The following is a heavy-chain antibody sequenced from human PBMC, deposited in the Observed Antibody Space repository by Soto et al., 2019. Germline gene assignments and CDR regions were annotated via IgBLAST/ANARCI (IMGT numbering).Heavy chain of an antibody. CDR3: VSDQKYFRVNGTGFDS. V-gene: IGHV1-18*04. CDR1: GYTSADFG. CDR2: VSGNNGAS. Sequence: QVQLMQSGTEVKKPGASVTVSCKASGYTSADFGISLVRQAPGPGREWMGWVSGNNGASNPAPKVQGRITMTLVTSTAVSYMALMSLRSDDTAIYYCVSDQKYFRVNGTGFDSWGQGTLVSVSS. D-gene: IGHD2-2*01. J-gene: IGHJ5*01.